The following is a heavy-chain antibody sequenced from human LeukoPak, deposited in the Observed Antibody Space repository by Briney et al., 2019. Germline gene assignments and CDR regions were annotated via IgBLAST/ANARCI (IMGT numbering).Heavy chain of an antibody. Sequence: PGGSLRLSCAASGFIVSSKYMSWVRQAPGKGLEWVSVIYSGGSTYYAASVEGRFTISRDNSKNTVYLQMNSLRVEDKAVYYCARAGPIDYWGQGTLVTVSS. CDR2: IYSGGST. CDR1: GFIVSSKY. J-gene: IGHJ4*02. V-gene: IGHV3-53*01. CDR3: ARAGPIDY.